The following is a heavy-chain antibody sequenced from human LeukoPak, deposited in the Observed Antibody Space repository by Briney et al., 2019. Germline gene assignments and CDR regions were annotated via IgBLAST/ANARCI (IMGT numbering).Heavy chain of an antibody. Sequence: RTGGSLRLSCAASGFTFDDYGMSWVRQAPGKGLEWVSGINWNGGSTGYADSVKGRFTISRDNAKNSLYLQMNSLRAEDTALYYCARCAYSYGWGYYYYYMDVWGKGTTVTVSS. CDR3: ARCAYSYGWGYYYYYMDV. J-gene: IGHJ6*03. CDR2: INWNGGST. D-gene: IGHD5-18*01. V-gene: IGHV3-20*04. CDR1: GFTFDDYG.